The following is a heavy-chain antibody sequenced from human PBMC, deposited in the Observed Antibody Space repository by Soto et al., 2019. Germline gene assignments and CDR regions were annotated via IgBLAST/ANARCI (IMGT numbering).Heavy chain of an antibody. CDR1: GYTFTSYG. D-gene: IGHD2-15*01. J-gene: IGHJ4*02. V-gene: IGHV1-18*01. Sequence: ASVKVSCKASGYTFTSYGISWVRQAPGQGLEWMGWISAYNGNTNYAQKLQGRVTMTTDTSTSTAYMELRSLRSDDTAVYYCARGCSGGSCYSVLAYLDYWGQGTLVTVSS. CDR3: ARGCSGGSCYSVLAYLDY. CDR2: ISAYNGNT.